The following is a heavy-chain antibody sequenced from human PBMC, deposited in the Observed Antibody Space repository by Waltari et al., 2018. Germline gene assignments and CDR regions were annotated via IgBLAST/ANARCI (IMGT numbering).Heavy chain of an antibody. CDR1: GFTFSSYA. V-gene: IGHV3-23*04. D-gene: IGHD6-19*01. CDR2: ISGSGGST. J-gene: IGHJ5*02. CDR3: AKGRIAVAGTWVWFDP. Sequence: EVQLVESGGALVQPGGSLRLSCAAAGFTFSSYAMSWVRPAPGKGLEWVSVISGSGGSTYYADSVQGRFTISRDNSKNTLYLQLNSLRAEDTAVYHCAKGRIAVAGTWVWFDPWGQGTLVTVSS.